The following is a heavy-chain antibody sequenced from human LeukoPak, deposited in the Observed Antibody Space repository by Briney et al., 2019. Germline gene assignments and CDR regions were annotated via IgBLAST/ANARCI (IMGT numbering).Heavy chain of an antibody. Sequence: QPGGSLRLSCAASGFTFSSYEMNWVRQAPGKGLEWVSYISSSGSTIYYADSVKGRFTISRDNAKNSLYLQMNSLRAKDTAVYYCARDRELLSAFDIWGQGTMVTVSS. CDR1: GFTFSSYE. CDR3: ARDRELLSAFDI. V-gene: IGHV3-48*03. D-gene: IGHD1-26*01. CDR2: ISSSGSTI. J-gene: IGHJ3*02.